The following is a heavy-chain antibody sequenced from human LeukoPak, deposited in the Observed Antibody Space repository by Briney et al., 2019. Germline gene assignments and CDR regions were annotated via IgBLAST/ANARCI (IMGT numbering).Heavy chain of an antibody. D-gene: IGHD2/OR15-2a*01. J-gene: IGHJ4*02. CDR3: VSFYETY. Sequence: GGSLRLSCAASSNYWMHWVRQAPGKGLVWVSHINSDGSWTSYADSVKGRFTISKDNAKNTVYLQMNSLRAEDTAVYYCVSFYETYWGRGTLVTVSS. CDR2: INSDGSWT. CDR1: SNYW. V-gene: IGHV3-74*01.